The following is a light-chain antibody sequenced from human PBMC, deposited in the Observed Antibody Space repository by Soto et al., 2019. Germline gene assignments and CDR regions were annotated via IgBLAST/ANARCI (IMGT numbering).Light chain of an antibody. CDR1: QSISVW. CDR3: QQYSGYPWT. V-gene: IGKV1-5*03. J-gene: IGKJ1*01. Sequence: DIQMTQSPSTLSASVGDRVTITCRASQSISVWLSWYQQKPGKAPKLLIYRASSLESGVPSRFSGSGSGTEFTLTISSLQPDEFATYYCQQYSGYPWTFGQGTKVEIK. CDR2: RAS.